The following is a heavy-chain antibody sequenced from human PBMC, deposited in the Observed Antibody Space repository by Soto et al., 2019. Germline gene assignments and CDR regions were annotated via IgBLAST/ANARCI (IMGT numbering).Heavy chain of an antibody. CDR2: ISAYNGNT. J-gene: IGHJ4*02. D-gene: IGHD6-13*01. CDR3: ARSWVTRSSSWYRSGFDY. CDR1: GYTCTSYG. V-gene: IGHV1-18*01. Sequence: GASLKVSCNASGYTCTSYGISWVLQAPGQGLEWMGWISAYNGNTNYAQKLQGRVTMTTDTSTSTAYMELRSLRSDDTAVYYCARSWVTRSSSWYRSGFDYWGQGTLVTVSS.